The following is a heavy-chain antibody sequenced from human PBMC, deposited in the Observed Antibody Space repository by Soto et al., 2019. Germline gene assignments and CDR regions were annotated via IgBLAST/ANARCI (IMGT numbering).Heavy chain of an antibody. Sequence: SVKVSCKASGGTFSSYAISWVRQAPGQGLEWMGGIIPIFGTTNYAQKFQGRVTITADASASTAYMELSSLRSEDTAVYYCARDSRGGYCSGGSCYSHWYFDLWGRGTLVTVSS. CDR2: IIPIFGTT. CDR1: GGTFSSYA. CDR3: ARDSRGGYCSGGSCYSHWYFDL. D-gene: IGHD2-15*01. V-gene: IGHV1-69*13. J-gene: IGHJ2*01.